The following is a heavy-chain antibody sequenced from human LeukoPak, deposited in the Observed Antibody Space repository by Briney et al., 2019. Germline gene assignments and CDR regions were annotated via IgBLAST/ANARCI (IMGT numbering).Heavy chain of an antibody. CDR3: ANYDYIDYTFDY. CDR1: GFSISSGYY. D-gene: IGHD4-11*01. J-gene: IGHJ4*02. CDR2: IYHSGST. Sequence: PSETLSLTCAVSGFSISSGYYWGWIRQPPGKGLEWIGSIYHSGSTHYNPSLKSRVTISVDTSKNQFSVKLSSVTATDTAVYYCANYDYIDYTFDYWGQGTLVTVSS. V-gene: IGHV4-38-2*01.